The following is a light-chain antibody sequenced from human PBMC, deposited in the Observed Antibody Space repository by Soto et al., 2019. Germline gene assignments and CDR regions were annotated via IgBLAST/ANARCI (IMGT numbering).Light chain of an antibody. CDR3: QQYGDWPGA. CDR2: DAS. Sequence: EIVMTQSPPTLFVSPGERATLSCRASQSVGSKLAWYQQRPGQAPRLLIYDASNRATGIPARFSGSGSGTEFSLTISSLQSEDFAVYSCQQYGDWPGAFGGGTKVEIK. J-gene: IGKJ4*01. V-gene: IGKV3D-15*01. CDR1: QSVGSK.